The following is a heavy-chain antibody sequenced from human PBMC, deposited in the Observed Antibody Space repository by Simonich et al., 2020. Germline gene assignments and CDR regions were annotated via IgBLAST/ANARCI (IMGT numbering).Heavy chain of an antibody. CDR2: INPSSGGT. V-gene: IGHV1-2*02. D-gene: IGHD7-27*01. Sequence: QVQLVQSGAEVKKPGASVKVSCKASGYTFTGYYIHWVRQAPGQGLEGMGWINPSSGGTNYAQKFQGRVTMTRDTTISTAYMELSRRRSDDTAVYYCARGALTGDYYYMDVWGKGTTVTVSS. J-gene: IGHJ6*03. CDR1: GYTFTGYY. CDR3: ARGALTGDYYYMDV.